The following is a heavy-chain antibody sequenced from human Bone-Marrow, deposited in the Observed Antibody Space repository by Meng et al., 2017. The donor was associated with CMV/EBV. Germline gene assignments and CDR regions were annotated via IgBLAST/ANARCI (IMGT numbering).Heavy chain of an antibody. D-gene: IGHD1-26*01. CDR1: GYTFTGYY. CDR3: ARDSGSYLC. CDR2: INPNSGAT. J-gene: IGHJ4*02. Sequence: QVQLLQSGAGGKKPGASVKFSCKASGYTFTGYYMHWVRQAPGQGLEWMGRINPNSGATEYAQNFQGRVTMTRDTSISTAYMELSRLRSDGTAVYYCARDSGSYLCWGQGTLVTVSS. V-gene: IGHV1-2*06.